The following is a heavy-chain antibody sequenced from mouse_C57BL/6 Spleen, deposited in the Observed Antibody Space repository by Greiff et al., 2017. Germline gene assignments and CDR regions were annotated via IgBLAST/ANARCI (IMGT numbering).Heavy chain of an antibody. Sequence: VQRVESGAELARPGASVKMSCKASGYTFTSYTMHWVKQRPGQGLEWIGYINPSSGYTKYNQKFKDKATLTADKSSSTAYMQLSSLTSEDSAVYYCARSGYYDYDGGVDYWGQGTTLTVSS. CDR3: ARSGYYDYDGGVDY. V-gene: IGHV1-4*01. J-gene: IGHJ2*01. CDR1: GYTFTSYT. D-gene: IGHD2-4*01. CDR2: INPSSGYT.